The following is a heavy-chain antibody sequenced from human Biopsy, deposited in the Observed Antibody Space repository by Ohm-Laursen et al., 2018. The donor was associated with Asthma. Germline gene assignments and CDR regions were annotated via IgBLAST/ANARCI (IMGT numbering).Heavy chain of an antibody. Sequence: SLRLSCTAAGRHFGSYNMHWARQAPGKGLEWVAVITFDGSTQHYGDSVKGRFTISRDNSKNMLFLQRNSLRAEDTAVYYCLRDTLGYYFDIWGQGTQVTVSS. CDR1: GRHFGSYN. CDR2: ITFDGSTQ. D-gene: IGHD6-13*01. V-gene: IGHV3-30-3*01. CDR3: LRDTLGYYFDI. J-gene: IGHJ4*02.